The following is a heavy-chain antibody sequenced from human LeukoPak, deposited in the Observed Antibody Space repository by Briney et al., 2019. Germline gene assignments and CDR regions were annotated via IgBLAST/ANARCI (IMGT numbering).Heavy chain of an antibody. V-gene: IGHV3-48*01. Sequence: GGSLRLSCAASGFTFSSYSMNWVRQAPGKGLEWVSYISSSSSTIYYADSAKGRFTISRDNAKNSLYLQMNSLRAEDTAIYYCAKLQTAVVPAATLGFDSWGQGTLVTVSS. CDR2: ISSSSSTI. CDR3: AKLQTAVVPAATLGFDS. CDR1: GFTFSSYS. D-gene: IGHD2-2*01. J-gene: IGHJ4*02.